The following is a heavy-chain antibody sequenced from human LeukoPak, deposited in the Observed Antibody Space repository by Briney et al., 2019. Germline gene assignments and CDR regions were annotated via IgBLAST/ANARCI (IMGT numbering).Heavy chain of an antibody. V-gene: IGHV3-66*01. J-gene: IGHJ4*02. CDR1: GFTVSSNY. CDR2: IYSGGST. Sequence: GGSLRPSCAASGFTVSSNYMSWVRQAPGKGLEWVSVIYSGGSTNYADSVKGRFTISRDNSKNTQYLQMNSLRAEDTAVYYCARSHLSSGSYWDYFDYWGQGTLVTVSS. CDR3: ARSHLSSGSYWDYFDY. D-gene: IGHD1-26*01.